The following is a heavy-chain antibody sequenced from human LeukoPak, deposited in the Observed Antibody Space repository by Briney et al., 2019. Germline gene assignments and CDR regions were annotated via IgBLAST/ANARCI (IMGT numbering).Heavy chain of an antibody. Sequence: SETPSLTCTVSGGSISSSSYYWGWIRQPPGKGLEWIGSIYYSGSTYYNPSLKSRVTISVDTSKNQFSLKLSSVTAADTAVYYCARGHRVVVAATDWFDPWGQGTLVTVSS. J-gene: IGHJ5*02. CDR3: ARGHRVVVAATDWFDP. CDR2: IYYSGST. V-gene: IGHV4-39*07. CDR1: GGSISSSSYY. D-gene: IGHD2-15*01.